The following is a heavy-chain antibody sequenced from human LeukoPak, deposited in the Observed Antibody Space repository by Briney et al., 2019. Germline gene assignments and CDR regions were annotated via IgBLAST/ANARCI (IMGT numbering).Heavy chain of an antibody. Sequence: PSETLSLTCTVSGYSISSGYYWGWLRQPPGKGLEWIGSIYHSGSTYYNQSLKSRVTISVDTSKNQFSLKLSSVTAADTAVYYCARVGYSSGWYRYYFDYWGQGTLVTVSS. CDR2: IYHSGST. CDR1: GYSISSGYY. D-gene: IGHD6-19*01. J-gene: IGHJ4*02. V-gene: IGHV4-38-2*02. CDR3: ARVGYSSGWYRYYFDY.